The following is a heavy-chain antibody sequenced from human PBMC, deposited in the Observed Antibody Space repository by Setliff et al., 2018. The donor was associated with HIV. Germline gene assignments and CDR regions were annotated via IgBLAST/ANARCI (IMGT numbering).Heavy chain of an antibody. CDR3: ARGLSSSWRRLWGY. V-gene: IGHV1-18*01. CDR1: GYTFSSYG. J-gene: IGHJ4*02. D-gene: IGHD2-21*01. CDR2: ISANGKK. Sequence: ASVKVSCKAAGYTFSSYGMSWVRQTPGQGLEWMGWISANGKKYYSPKVHDRLSLTIDISTTTAHLQLRNLRSDDTAVYFCARGLSSSWRRLWGYWGQGSQVTVSS.